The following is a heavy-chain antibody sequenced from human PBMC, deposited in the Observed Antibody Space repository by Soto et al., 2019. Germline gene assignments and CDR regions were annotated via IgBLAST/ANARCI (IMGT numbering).Heavy chain of an antibody. V-gene: IGHV3-48*02. J-gene: IGHJ4*02. CDR2: ISSSSSTI. Sequence: EVQLVESGGGLVQPGGSLRLSCAASGFTFSSYSMNWVRQAPGKGLEWVSYISSSSSTIYYADYVKGRFTISRDNAKNALYLQMNILRDEDTAVYYCARGLQWAEFDSWGQGTMVTVSS. CDR1: GFTFSSYS. CDR3: ARGLQWAEFDS. D-gene: IGHD4-4*01.